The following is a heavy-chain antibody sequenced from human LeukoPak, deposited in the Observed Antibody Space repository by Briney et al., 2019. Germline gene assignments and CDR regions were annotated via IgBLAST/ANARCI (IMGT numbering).Heavy chain of an antibody. Sequence: ASETLSLTCAVYGGSFSGYYWSWIRQPPGKGLEWIGEINHSGSTNYNPSLKSRVTISVDTSKNQFSLKLSSVTAADTAVYYCARDGRDYGDHPFDYWGQGTLVTVSS. J-gene: IGHJ4*02. CDR1: GGSFSGYY. CDR3: ARDGRDYGDHPFDY. D-gene: IGHD4-17*01. V-gene: IGHV4-34*01. CDR2: INHSGST.